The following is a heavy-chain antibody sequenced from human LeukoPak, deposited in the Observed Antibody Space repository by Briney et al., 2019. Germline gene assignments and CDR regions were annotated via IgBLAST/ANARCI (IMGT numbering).Heavy chain of an antibody. V-gene: IGHV3-53*01. CDR1: GFTVSSNY. CDR2: ITSGGNT. J-gene: IGHJ6*02. CDR3: ARARIAARPWGMDV. D-gene: IGHD6-6*01. Sequence: PGGSLRLSCAASGFTVSSNYMNWVRQAPGKGLEWVSVITSGGNTYYADSVKGRFTTSRDNSKNTLYVQMNSLRAEDTAIYYCARARIAARPWGMDVWGQGTTVTVSS.